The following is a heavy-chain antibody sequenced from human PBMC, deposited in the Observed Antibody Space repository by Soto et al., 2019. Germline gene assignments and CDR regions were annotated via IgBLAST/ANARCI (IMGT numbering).Heavy chain of an antibody. CDR1: GGSISSGGYY. V-gene: IGHV4-31*03. CDR2: IYYSGST. J-gene: IGHJ4*02. D-gene: IGHD3-10*01. CDR3: ARGGGYYALYY. Sequence: PSETLSRTCPVSGGSISSGGYYWSWIRQHPGKGLEWIGYIYYSGSTYYNPSLKSRVTISVDTSKNQFSLKLSSVTAAHTPAYYCARGGGYYALYYWGQGTLLTDS.